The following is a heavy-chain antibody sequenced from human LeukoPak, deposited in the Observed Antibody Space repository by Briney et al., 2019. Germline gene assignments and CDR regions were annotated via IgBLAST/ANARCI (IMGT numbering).Heavy chain of an antibody. CDR1: GGSFSNYY. CDR3: ARSVDTAMVGDY. CDR2: ITHSGST. Sequence: PSESLSLTCAVYGGSFSNYYWSWIRQSPGKGLEWIGEITHSGSTNYNPSLKSRVTISVDTSKNQFSLKLSSVTAADTAVYYCARSVDTAMVGDYWGQGTLVTVSS. V-gene: IGHV4-34*01. J-gene: IGHJ4*02. D-gene: IGHD5-18*01.